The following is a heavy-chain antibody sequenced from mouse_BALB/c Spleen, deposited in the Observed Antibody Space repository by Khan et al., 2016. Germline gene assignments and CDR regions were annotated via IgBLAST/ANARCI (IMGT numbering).Heavy chain of an antibody. CDR2: IGSGDDT. CDR1: GFIFSSYA. CDR3: AFVTAEGY. V-gene: IGHV5-6-5*01. J-gene: IGHJ2*01. Sequence: EVELVESGGGLVKPGGSLKLSCAASGFIFSSYAMSWVRQTPEKRLEWVASIGSGDDTYYSDSVKGRFTISRDNARNILYLKMSSLWSEDTAMDYVAFVTAEGYWGQGTTLAVSS. D-gene: IGHD1-1*01.